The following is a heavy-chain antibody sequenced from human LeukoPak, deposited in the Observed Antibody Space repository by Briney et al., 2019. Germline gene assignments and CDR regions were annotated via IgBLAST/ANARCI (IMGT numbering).Heavy chain of an antibody. CDR2: INHSGST. V-gene: IGHV4-34*01. D-gene: IGHD6-19*01. J-gene: IGHJ2*01. Sequence: SETLSLTCAVYGASFSDYWSWIRQPPGEGLEWIGEINHSGSTNYNPSLKSRVTISGDTSKNQFFLKLNSVTAADTAVYYCARGRAVGLWGRGTLVTVSS. CDR3: ARGRAVGL. CDR1: GASFSDY.